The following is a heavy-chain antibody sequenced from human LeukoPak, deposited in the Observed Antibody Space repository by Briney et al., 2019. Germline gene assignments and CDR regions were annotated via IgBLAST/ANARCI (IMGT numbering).Heavy chain of an antibody. Sequence: PGGSLRLSCAASGVTFSSYEMNWVRQAPGKGLEWVSYISSSGSTIYYADSVKGRFTISRDNAKNSLYLQMNSLRAEDTAVYYCAGIPLRYFDWLFAFDYWGQGTLVTVSS. CDR2: ISSSGSTI. D-gene: IGHD3-9*01. CDR1: GVTFSSYE. CDR3: AGIPLRYFDWLFAFDY. V-gene: IGHV3-48*03. J-gene: IGHJ4*02.